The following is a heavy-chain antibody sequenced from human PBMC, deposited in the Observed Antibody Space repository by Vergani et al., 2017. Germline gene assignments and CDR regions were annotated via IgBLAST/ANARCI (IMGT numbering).Heavy chain of an antibody. CDR1: GGSFSGYY. V-gene: IGHV4-34*01. CDR2: INHSGST. Sequence: QVQLQQWGAGLLKPSETLSLTCAVYGGSFSGYYWSWIRQPPGKGLEWIGEINHSGSTNYNPSLKSRVTISVDTSKNQFSLKLSSVTAADTAVYYCARTVSAYDSSGKNRSGSSWGQGTLVAVSS. CDR3: ARTVSAYDSSGKNRSGSS. D-gene: IGHD3-22*01. J-gene: IGHJ4*02.